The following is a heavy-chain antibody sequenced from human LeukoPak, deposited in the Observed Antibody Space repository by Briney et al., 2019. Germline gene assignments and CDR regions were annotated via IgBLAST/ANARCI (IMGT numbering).Heavy chain of an antibody. CDR2: IYYSGNT. V-gene: IGHV4-39*07. J-gene: IGHJ3*02. CDR3: ARKLRGGYSYNGAFDI. Sequence: PSETLSLTCTVSGGSISSSSYHWGWIRQPPGKGLEWIGNIYYSGNTNYKPSLKSRVTISVDTSKNQFSLKLSSVTAADTAVYYCARKLRGGYSYNGAFDIWGQGTMVTVSS. D-gene: IGHD5-18*01. CDR1: GGSISSSSYH.